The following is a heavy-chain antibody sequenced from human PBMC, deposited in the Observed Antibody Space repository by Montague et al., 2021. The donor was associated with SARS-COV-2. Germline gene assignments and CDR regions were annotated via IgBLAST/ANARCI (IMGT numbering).Heavy chain of an antibody. CDR2: IYYSGST. Sequence: TLSLTCTVSGGSISSSSYYWGWIRQPPGKGLEWIGSIYYSGSTYYNPSLKSRVTISVDTSKNQSSLKLSSVTAADTAVYYCATRYCSSTSCWGFDPWGQGTLVTVSS. V-gene: IGHV4-39*01. D-gene: IGHD2-2*01. J-gene: IGHJ5*02. CDR3: ATRYCSSTSCWGFDP. CDR1: GGSISSSSYY.